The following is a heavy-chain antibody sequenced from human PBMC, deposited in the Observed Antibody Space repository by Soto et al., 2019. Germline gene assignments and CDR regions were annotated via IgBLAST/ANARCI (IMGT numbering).Heavy chain of an antibody. J-gene: IGHJ4*02. CDR1: GFTFSSYA. CDR2: ISGSGGST. D-gene: IGHD3-9*01. Sequence: GGSLRLSCAASGFTFSSYAMSWVRQAPGKGLEWVSAISGSGGSTYYADSVKGRFTISRDNSKNTLYLQMNSLRAEDTAVYYCAKVLRIYDILTGYDYWGQGTLVTVSS. V-gene: IGHV3-23*01. CDR3: AKVLRIYDILTGYDY.